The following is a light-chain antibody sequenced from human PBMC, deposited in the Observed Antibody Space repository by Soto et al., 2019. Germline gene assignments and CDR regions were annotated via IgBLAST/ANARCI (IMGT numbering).Light chain of an antibody. CDR3: SSYTSTSTLGVV. CDR2: EVS. J-gene: IGLJ2*01. V-gene: IGLV2-14*01. CDR1: SSDVGGYNY. Sequence: LTQPASVSGSPGQSITISCTGTSSDVGGYNYVSWYQQHPGKAPKLMIYEVSNRPSGVSNRFSGSKSGNTASLTISGLQAEDEADYYCSSYTSTSTLGVVFGGGTKVTVL.